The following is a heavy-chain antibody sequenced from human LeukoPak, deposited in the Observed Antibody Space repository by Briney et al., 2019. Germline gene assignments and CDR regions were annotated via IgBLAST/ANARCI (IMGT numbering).Heavy chain of an antibody. V-gene: IGHV5-51*01. D-gene: IGHD5-12*01. CDR2: IYPGDSDT. CDR3: ARATITGYLEIFDY. Sequence: GESLKISCKGSGYRFTSYWIGWVRPMPGKGLGWMGIIYPGDSDTRYSPSFQGQVTISADKSISTAYLQWSSLKASDTAMYCCARATITGYLEIFDYWGQGTLVTVSS. CDR1: GYRFTSYW. J-gene: IGHJ4*02.